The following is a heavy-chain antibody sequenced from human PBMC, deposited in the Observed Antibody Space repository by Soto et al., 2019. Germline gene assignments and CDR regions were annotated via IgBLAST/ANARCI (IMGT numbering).Heavy chain of an antibody. CDR3: ARADSSGYYCFDY. Sequence: QVQLQQWGAGLLKPSETLSLTCAVYGGSFSGYYWSWIRQPPGKGLEWIGEINHSGSTNYNPSLKSRVNISVDTSKNQFSLKLSSVTAADTAVYYCARADSSGYYCFDYWGQGTLVTVSS. V-gene: IGHV4-34*01. D-gene: IGHD3-22*01. J-gene: IGHJ4*02. CDR2: INHSGST. CDR1: GGSFSGYY.